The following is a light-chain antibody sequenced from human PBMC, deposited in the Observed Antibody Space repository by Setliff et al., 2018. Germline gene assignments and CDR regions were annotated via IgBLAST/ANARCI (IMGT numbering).Light chain of an antibody. J-gene: IGLJ1*01. CDR1: SSDVGGYDY. CDR2: DVS. V-gene: IGLV2-14*03. CDR3: FSYASSGSYV. Sequence: QSVLTQPASVSGSPGQPVTISCTGSSSDVGGYDYVSWYQHHPGRAPKFMIYDVSNRPSGVSNRFSGSKSGNTASLTISGLQAEDEADYYCFSYASSGSYVFGTGTKVTVL.